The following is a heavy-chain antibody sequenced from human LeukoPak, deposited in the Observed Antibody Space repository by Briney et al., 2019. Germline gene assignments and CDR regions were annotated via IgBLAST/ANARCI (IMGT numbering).Heavy chain of an antibody. CDR1: GFTFSSYW. Sequence: PGGSLRLSCAASGFTFSSYWMSWVRQAPGKGLEWVANIKQDGSEKYYVDSVKGRFTISRDNAKNSLYLQMNSLRAEDTAVYYCARDLYYYDSSGSYYFDYWGQGTPVTVSS. CDR2: IKQDGSEK. D-gene: IGHD3-22*01. V-gene: IGHV3-7*01. CDR3: ARDLYYYDSSGSYYFDY. J-gene: IGHJ4*02.